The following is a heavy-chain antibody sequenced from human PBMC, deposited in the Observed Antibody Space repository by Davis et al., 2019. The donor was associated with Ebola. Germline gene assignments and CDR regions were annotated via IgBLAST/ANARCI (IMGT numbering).Heavy chain of an antibody. J-gene: IGHJ3*02. CDR1: GFIFSRYW. V-gene: IGHV3-7*04. Sequence: PGGSLRLSCAASGFIFSRYWMTWVRQAPGKGLEWVADIRQDGNTKYYVDSVKGRFTISRDNAKNSLFLQMNDLRAEDTAVYYCATDDSSNSGDAFYIWGQGTTVTVSS. D-gene: IGHD3-22*01. CDR3: ATDDSSNSGDAFYI. CDR2: IRQDGNTK.